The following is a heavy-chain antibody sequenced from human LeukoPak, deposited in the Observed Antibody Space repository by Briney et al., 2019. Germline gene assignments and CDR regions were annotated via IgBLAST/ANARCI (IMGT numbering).Heavy chain of an antibody. CDR3: ARAVCYGSGSKPDY. CDR2: MNPNSGNT. D-gene: IGHD3-10*01. CDR1: GYTFTSYD. Sequence: ASVKVSCKASGYTFTSYDINWVRQATGQGLEWMGWMNPNSGNTGYAQKFQGRVTMTRNTSISTAYMELSSLRSEDTAVYYCARAVCYGSGSKPDYWGQGTLVTVSS. J-gene: IGHJ4*02. V-gene: IGHV1-8*01.